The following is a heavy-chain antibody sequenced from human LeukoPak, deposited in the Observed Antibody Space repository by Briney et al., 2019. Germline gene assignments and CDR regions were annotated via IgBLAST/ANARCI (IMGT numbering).Heavy chain of an antibody. CDR1: GGSISSYY. CDR2: IYYSGST. J-gene: IGHJ3*02. V-gene: IGHV4-59*01. CDR3: ARDRDSSGYYGSYAFDI. D-gene: IGHD3-22*01. Sequence: SETLSLTCTVSGGSISSYYWSWIRHPPGKGLEWIGYIYYSGSTNYNPSLKSRVTISVDTSKNQFSLKLSSVTAADTAVYYCARDRDSSGYYGSYAFDIWGQGTMVTVSS.